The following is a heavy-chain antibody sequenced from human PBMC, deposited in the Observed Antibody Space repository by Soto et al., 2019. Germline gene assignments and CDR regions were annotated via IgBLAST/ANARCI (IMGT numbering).Heavy chain of an antibody. J-gene: IGHJ5*02. CDR2: IYHSGST. D-gene: IGHD3-3*01. CDR1: GYSISSGYY. CDR3: ARGTFGYYDFWSGYPRNNWFDP. Sequence: SETLSLTCAVSGYSISSGYYWGCIRQPPGKGLEWIGSIYHSGSTYYNPSLKSRVTISVDTSKNQFSLKLSSVTAADTAVYYCARGTFGYYDFWSGYPRNNWFDPWGQGTLVTVSS. V-gene: IGHV4-38-2*01.